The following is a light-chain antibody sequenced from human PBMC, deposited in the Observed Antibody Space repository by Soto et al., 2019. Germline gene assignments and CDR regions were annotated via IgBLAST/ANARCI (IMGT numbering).Light chain of an antibody. CDR2: GAV. J-gene: IGKJ5*01. CDR1: HNVRSS. CDR3: QQYNSWPPIT. V-gene: IGKV3-15*01. Sequence: EIVMTQSPATLSVSPGERATLSCRASHNVRSSLAWYQQKAGQAPRLLIYGAVTRATGIPARFSGSGSGTEFTLTISSLQSEDFAVYYCQQYNSWPPITFGQGTRLEI.